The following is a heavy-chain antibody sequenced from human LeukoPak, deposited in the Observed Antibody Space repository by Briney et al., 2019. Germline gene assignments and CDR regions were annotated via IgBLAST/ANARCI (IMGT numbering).Heavy chain of an antibody. J-gene: IGHJ4*02. CDR2: INPSGGST. CDR1: GYTFTSYY. V-gene: IGHV1-46*01. D-gene: IGHD6-13*01. Sequence: ASVKVSCKASGYTFTSYYMHWVRQAPGQGLEWMGIINPSGGSTSYAQKFQGRVTMTRDMSTSTVYMELSSLRSEDTAVYYCARVELGESSSLVLDYWGQGTLVTVSS. CDR3: ARVELGESSSLVLDY.